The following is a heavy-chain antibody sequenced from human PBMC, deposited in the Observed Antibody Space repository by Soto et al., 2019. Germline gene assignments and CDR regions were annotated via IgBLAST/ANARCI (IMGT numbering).Heavy chain of an antibody. Sequence: EVQLVESGGGLVRPGGSVRLSCAASGFAVGSNYMSWVRQAPGKGLEWVSLIYIGGGTRYADSVKGRFTISRDNSKNTLYLQMNSLRAEDTAVYHCTRGFCNSSSCYANWFDPWGQGTLVTVSS. CDR3: TRGFCNSSSCYANWFDP. V-gene: IGHV3-66*01. D-gene: IGHD2-2*01. CDR1: GFAVGSNY. J-gene: IGHJ5*02. CDR2: IYIGGGT.